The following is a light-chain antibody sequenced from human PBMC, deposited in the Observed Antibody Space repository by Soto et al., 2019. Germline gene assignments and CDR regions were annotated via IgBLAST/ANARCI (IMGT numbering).Light chain of an antibody. Sequence: DIQMTQSPSSLSASVGDRVTITCRASQSISSYLNWYQQKPGKAPKLLISAASTLQSGVPSRFSGSGSGTHFTLTINSLQPEDFATYYCQQTLTFPITFGQGTRLEIK. CDR1: QSISSY. CDR2: AAS. V-gene: IGKV1-39*01. CDR3: QQTLTFPIT. J-gene: IGKJ5*01.